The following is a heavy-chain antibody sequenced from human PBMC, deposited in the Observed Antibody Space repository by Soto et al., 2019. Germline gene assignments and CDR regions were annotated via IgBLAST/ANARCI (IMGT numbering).Heavy chain of an antibody. D-gene: IGHD3-3*01. Sequence: QVQLVQSGAEVKKPGASVKVSCKASGYTFTSYAMHWVRQAPGQRLERMGWINAGNGNTKYSQKFQGRVTITRDTSASTAYMELSSLRSEDTAVYYCARLGFLEWLSQFDYWGQGTLVTVSS. J-gene: IGHJ4*02. CDR3: ARLGFLEWLSQFDY. CDR2: INAGNGNT. CDR1: GYTFTSYA. V-gene: IGHV1-3*01.